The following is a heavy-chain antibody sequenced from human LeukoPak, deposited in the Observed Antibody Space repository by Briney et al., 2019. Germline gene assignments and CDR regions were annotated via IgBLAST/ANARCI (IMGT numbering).Heavy chain of an antibody. J-gene: IGHJ4*02. CDR1: GFTFSSYG. Sequence: GGSLRLSCAASGFTFSSYGMHWVRQAPGKGLEWVAVISYDGSNKYYADSVKGRFTISRDNSKNTLYLQMNSLRAEDTAVYYCAKDVQMDRVGYWGQGTLVTVSS. D-gene: IGHD5-12*01. V-gene: IGHV3-30*18. CDR3: AKDVQMDRVGY. CDR2: ISYDGSNK.